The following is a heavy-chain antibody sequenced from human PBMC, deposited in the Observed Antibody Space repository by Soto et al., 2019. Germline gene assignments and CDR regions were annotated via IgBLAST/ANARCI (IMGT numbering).Heavy chain of an antibody. CDR1: GYTFSNYG. D-gene: IGHD6-25*01. CDR2: ISTDNGNT. Sequence: QVQLVQSGAEVKKPGASVKVSCQASGYTFSNYGISWVRQAPGQGLEWMGWISTDNGNTNSARKLQGRVTMTTDTSTSTAYMELRSLRSDDTAMYYCARDGVGGVAAGISYYHHGMDVCGQGTTVTVSS. V-gene: IGHV1-18*01. CDR3: ARDGVGGVAAGISYYHHGMDV. J-gene: IGHJ6*02.